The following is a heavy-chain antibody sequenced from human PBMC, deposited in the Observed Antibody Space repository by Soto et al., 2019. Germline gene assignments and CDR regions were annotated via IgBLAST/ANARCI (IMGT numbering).Heavy chain of an antibody. CDR1: GFSFSNYA. V-gene: IGHV3-30*09. D-gene: IGHD2-15*01. CDR3: ARDLGCSGGSCYGAPLFDY. J-gene: IGHJ4*02. CDR2: ISHDASRQ. Sequence: GGSLRLSCRASGFSFSNYAMNWVRQAPGKGLEWVASISHDASRQSYADSVKGRFAISRDNYQNTLYLQMNSLSAEDAAVYYCARDLGCSGGSCYGAPLFDYWGQGTLVTVSS.